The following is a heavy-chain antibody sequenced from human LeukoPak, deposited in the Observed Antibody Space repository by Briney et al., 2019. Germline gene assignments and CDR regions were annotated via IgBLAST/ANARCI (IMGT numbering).Heavy chain of an antibody. CDR1: GGSISSYY. CDR2: IYYSGST. CDR3: ARLYYDFWSGYFDY. D-gene: IGHD3-3*01. J-gene: IGHJ4*02. V-gene: IGHV4-59*01. Sequence: PSETLSLTCTVSGGSISSYYWSWIRQPPGKGPEWIGYIYYSGSTNYNPSLKSRVTISVDTSKNQFSLKLSSVTAADTAVYYCARLYYDFWSGYFDYWGQGTLVTVSS.